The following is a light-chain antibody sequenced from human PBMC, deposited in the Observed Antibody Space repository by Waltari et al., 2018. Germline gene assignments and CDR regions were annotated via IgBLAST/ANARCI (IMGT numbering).Light chain of an antibody. V-gene: IGKV3-20*01. J-gene: IGKJ1*01. CDR1: QSVSSSY. CDR2: GAS. Sequence: EIVLTQSPGTLSLSPGERATLSCRASQSVSSSYLAWYQQKPGQAPRPLIYGASSRATGIPDRFSGSGSGTDFTLTISRLEPEDFAVYYCQQYGSPSWTFGQGTKVGIK. CDR3: QQYGSPSWT.